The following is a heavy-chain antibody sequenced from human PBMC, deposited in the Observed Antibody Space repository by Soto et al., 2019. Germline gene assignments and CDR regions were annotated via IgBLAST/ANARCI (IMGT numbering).Heavy chain of an antibody. CDR1: GFTFSSYW. V-gene: IGHV3-74*01. CDR2: ISPDGKNT. CDR3: VRGASSGYYRIDY. D-gene: IGHD3-22*01. Sequence: DVHLVESGGDLVHPGGSLRLSCAASGFTFSSYWMHWVCQVPGKGLVWVSRISPDGKNTNYADSVKGRFTISRDNAKNTVFLQMNSLRVEDMAVYYCVRGASSGYYRIDYWGQGALVTVSS. J-gene: IGHJ4*02.